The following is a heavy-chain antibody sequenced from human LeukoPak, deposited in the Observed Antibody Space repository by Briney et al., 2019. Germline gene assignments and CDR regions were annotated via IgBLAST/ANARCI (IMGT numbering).Heavy chain of an antibody. Sequence: GGSLRLSCAASGFTFSSNYMSWVRQAPGKGLEWVSVIYSGGSTYYADSVKGRFTISRDNSKNTLYLQMNSLRAEDTAVYYCARVAHYYDSSGYYHDAFDIWGQGAMVTISS. D-gene: IGHD3-22*01. CDR2: IYSGGST. J-gene: IGHJ3*02. CDR3: ARVAHYYDSSGYYHDAFDI. CDR1: GFTFSSNY. V-gene: IGHV3-53*01.